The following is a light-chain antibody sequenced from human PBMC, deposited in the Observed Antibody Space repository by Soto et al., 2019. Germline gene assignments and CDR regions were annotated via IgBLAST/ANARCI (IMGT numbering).Light chain of an antibody. Sequence: EFVLTQSPATLSLSPGERATRSCRASPSVSSYLAWYQQKPGQAPRLLIYDISNRATGIPPRFSGSGSGTAFTLTISSLEPEDFAVYYCQQRGTFGGGTTGDIK. CDR3: QQRGT. CDR2: DIS. V-gene: IGKV3-11*01. CDR1: PSVSSY. J-gene: IGKJ4*01.